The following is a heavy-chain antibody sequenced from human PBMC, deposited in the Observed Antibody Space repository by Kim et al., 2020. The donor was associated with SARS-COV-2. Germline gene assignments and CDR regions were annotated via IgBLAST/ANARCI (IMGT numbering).Heavy chain of an antibody. J-gene: IGHJ4*02. V-gene: IGHV1-18*01. D-gene: IGHD4-4*01. CDR3: ARGDKVTTPGGDFDY. CDR2: ISAYNGNT. Sequence: ASVKVSCKASGYTFTSYGISWVRQAPGQGLEWMGWISAYNGNTNYAQKLQGRVTMTTDTSTSTAYMELRSLRSDDTAVYYCARGDKVTTPGGDFDYWGQGTLVTVSS. CDR1: GYTFTSYG.